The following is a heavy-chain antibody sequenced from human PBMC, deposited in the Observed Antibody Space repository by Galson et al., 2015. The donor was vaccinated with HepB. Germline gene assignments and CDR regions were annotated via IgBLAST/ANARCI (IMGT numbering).Heavy chain of an antibody. CDR1: GFTFRSYA. D-gene: IGHD6-13*01. CDR2: ISASGAFT. V-gene: IGHV3-23*01. CDR3: AKKSVAADGNDWFDP. J-gene: IGHJ5*02. Sequence: SLRLSCAASGFTFRSYAMTWVRQAPGKGLEWVSFISASGAFTWYADSVKGRFTISRDNSKITLYLQMNSLRVEDTAVYYCAKKSVAADGNDWFDPWGQGTLVTVSS.